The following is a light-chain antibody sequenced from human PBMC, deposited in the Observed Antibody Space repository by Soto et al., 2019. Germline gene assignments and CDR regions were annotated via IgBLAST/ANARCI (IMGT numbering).Light chain of an antibody. CDR1: SGYSNYK. J-gene: IGLJ2*01. Sequence: QPVLTQPPSASASLGASVTTTCTLSSGYSNYKVDWYQQRPGKGPRFVMRVGTGGIVGSKGDGIPDRFSVLGSGLNRYLTIKNSQEEDESDYHCGADHGSGSNFVVVFGGGTKLTVL. CDR2: VGTGGIVG. V-gene: IGLV9-49*01. CDR3: GADHGSGSNFVVV.